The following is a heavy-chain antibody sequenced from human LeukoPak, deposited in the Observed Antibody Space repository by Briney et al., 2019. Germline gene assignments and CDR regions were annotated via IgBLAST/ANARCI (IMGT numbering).Heavy chain of an antibody. V-gene: IGHV4-39*07. CDR1: GGSVSRSPYY. D-gene: IGHD5-24*01. CDR2: IYYSGST. Sequence: PSETLSLTCTVSGGSVSRSPYYWGWIRQPPGKGLEWIGSIYYSGSTYYNPSLKSRVTISVDTSKNQFSLKLSSVTAADTAVYYCARVSGDGYNLYFDYWGQGTLVTVSS. J-gene: IGHJ4*02. CDR3: ARVSGDGYNLYFDY.